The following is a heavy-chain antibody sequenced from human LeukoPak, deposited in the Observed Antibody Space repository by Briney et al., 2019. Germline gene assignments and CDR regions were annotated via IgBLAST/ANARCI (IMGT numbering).Heavy chain of an antibody. J-gene: IGHJ3*02. CDR1: GFTFDDYA. V-gene: IGHV3-9*01. Sequence: GGSLRLSCAASGFTFDDYAVHWVRQAAGKGLEWVSGISWNSGSIGYADSVKGRFTISRDNAKNSLYLQMNSLRAEDTALYYCAKEMATTGDAFDIWGQGTMVTVSS. CDR2: ISWNSGSI. D-gene: IGHD5-24*01. CDR3: AKEMATTGDAFDI.